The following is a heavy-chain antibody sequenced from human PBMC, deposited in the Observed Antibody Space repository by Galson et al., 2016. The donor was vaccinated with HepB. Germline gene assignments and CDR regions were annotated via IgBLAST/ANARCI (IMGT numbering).Heavy chain of an antibody. V-gene: IGHV3-48*04. D-gene: IGHD5-18*01. J-gene: IGHJ6*02. CDR2: ISSSSSTI. Sequence: SLRLSCAASGFTFSSYSMNWVRQAPGKGLEWVSYISSSSSTIYYADSVKGRFTISRDNAKNSLYLQMNSLRGEDTAVYYCARDLSGAAMVSFGMDVWGQGTTVTVSS. CDR1: GFTFSSYS. CDR3: ARDLSGAAMVSFGMDV.